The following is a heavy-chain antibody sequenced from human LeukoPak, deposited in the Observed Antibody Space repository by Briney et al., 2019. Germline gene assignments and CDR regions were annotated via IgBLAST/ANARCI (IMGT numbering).Heavy chain of an antibody. CDR2: ISYDGSNK. J-gene: IGHJ4*02. D-gene: IGHD2-15*01. Sequence: GGSLRLSCAASGFTFSSYAMHWVRQAPGKGLEWVAVISYDGSNKYYADSVKGRFTISRDNSKNTLYLQMNSLRAEDTAVYYCARDLATDTHGPFDYWGQGTLVTVSS. V-gene: IGHV3-30-3*01. CDR3: ARDLATDTHGPFDY. CDR1: GFTFSSYA.